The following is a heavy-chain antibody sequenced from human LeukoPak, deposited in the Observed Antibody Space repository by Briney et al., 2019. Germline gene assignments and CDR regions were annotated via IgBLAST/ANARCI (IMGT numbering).Heavy chain of an antibody. Sequence: GGSLRLSCAASGFTFSSYWMHWVRQAPGKGLEWVSAISGSGGSTYYADSVKGRFTISRDNSKNTLYLQMNSLRAEDTAVYYCAKTRRCSGGSCYPDAFDIRGQGTMVTVSS. J-gene: IGHJ3*02. CDR1: GFTFSSYW. V-gene: IGHV3-23*01. CDR3: AKTRRCSGGSCYPDAFDI. D-gene: IGHD2-15*01. CDR2: ISGSGGST.